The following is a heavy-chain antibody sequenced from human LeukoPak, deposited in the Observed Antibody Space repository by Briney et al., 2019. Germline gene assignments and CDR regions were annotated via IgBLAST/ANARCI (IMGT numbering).Heavy chain of an antibody. CDR2: IYYSGST. CDR3: AAYDYVWGSYRSVDY. D-gene: IGHD3-16*02. Sequence: TPSETLSLTCTVSGGSISSYYWSWIRQPPGKGLEWIGYIYYSGSTNYNPSLKSRVTISVDTSKNQLSLKLSSVTAADTAVYYCAAYDYVWGSYRSVDYWGQGTLVTVSS. J-gene: IGHJ4*02. V-gene: IGHV4-59*01. CDR1: GGSISSYY.